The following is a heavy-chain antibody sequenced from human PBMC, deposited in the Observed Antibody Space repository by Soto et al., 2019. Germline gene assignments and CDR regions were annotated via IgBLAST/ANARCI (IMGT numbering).Heavy chain of an antibody. CDR2: IYYSGST. D-gene: IGHD4-17*01. J-gene: IGHJ3*02. Sequence: QLQLQESGPGLVKPSETLSLTCTVSDGSISSSSYYWGWIRQPPGKGLEWIGSIYYSGSTYYNPSLKSRVTISVDTSKNQFSLKLSSVTAADTAVYYCARVTTVTTGHDAFDIWGQGTMVTVSS. V-gene: IGHV4-39*01. CDR3: ARVTTVTTGHDAFDI. CDR1: DGSISSSSYY.